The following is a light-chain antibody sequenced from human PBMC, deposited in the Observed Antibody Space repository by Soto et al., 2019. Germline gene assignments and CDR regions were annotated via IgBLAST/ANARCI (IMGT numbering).Light chain of an antibody. J-gene: IGKJ4*01. CDR3: QQYDSLPLS. CDR2: DAS. CDR1: EHINNY. Sequence: DIQMTQSPPSLSASVGDRVTITCQASEHINNYLNWYQQIPGKAPKLLIYDASNFAAGAPSRFSGSGSGTAFTFAISGLQPDDVATYYCQQYDSLPLSFGGGTKVDIK. V-gene: IGKV1-33*01.